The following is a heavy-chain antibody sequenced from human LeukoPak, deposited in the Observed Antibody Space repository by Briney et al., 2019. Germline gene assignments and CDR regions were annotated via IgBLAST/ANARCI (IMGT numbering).Heavy chain of an antibody. CDR1: GGSISRGGYS. J-gene: IGHJ5*02. D-gene: IGHD3-10*01. Sequence: SETLSLTCAVSGGSISRGGYSWSWIRQPPGKGLEWIGYIYHSGSTYYNPSLKSRVTISVDRSKNQFSLKLSSVTAADTAVYYCARLLWFRELSSWFDPWGQGTLVTVSS. V-gene: IGHV4-30-2*01. CDR3: ARLLWFRELSSWFDP. CDR2: IYHSGST.